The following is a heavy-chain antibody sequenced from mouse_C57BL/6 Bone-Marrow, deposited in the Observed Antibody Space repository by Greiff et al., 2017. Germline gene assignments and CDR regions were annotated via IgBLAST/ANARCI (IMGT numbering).Heavy chain of an antibody. D-gene: IGHD1-1*01. Sequence: EVQVVESEGGLVQPGSSMKLSCTASGFTFSDYYMAWVRQVPEKGLEWVANINYDGSSTYYLDSLKSRFTISRDNAKNILYLQMSSLKSEDTATYYGARSTTVSGYFDVWGTGTTVTVSS. CDR2: INYDGSST. CDR1: GFTFSDYY. V-gene: IGHV5-16*01. CDR3: ARSTTVSGYFDV. J-gene: IGHJ1*03.